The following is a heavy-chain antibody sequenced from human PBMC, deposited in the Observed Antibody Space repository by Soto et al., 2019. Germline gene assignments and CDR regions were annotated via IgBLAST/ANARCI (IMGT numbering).Heavy chain of an antibody. CDR2: ISAYNGNT. CDR3: ARDRGYCSGGSCYHWFDP. V-gene: IGHV1-18*01. CDR1: GYTFTSYG. Sequence: ASVNVSCKASGYTFTSYGISWVRQAPGQGLEWMGWISAYNGNTNYAQKLQGRVTMTTDTSTSTAYMELRSLRSDDTAVYYCARDRGYCSGGSCYHWFDPWGQGALVTVSS. J-gene: IGHJ5*02. D-gene: IGHD2-15*01.